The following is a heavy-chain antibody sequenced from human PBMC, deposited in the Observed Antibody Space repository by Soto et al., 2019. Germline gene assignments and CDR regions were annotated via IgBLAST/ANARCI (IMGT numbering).Heavy chain of an antibody. CDR1: GDSITSNSYF. J-gene: IGHJ5*02. Sequence: PSETLSLTCTVSGDSITSNSYFWAWIRQPPGKGLEWIGSIYYSGSTYYNPSLKSRVTISVDRSKNQFSLKLSSVTAADTAVYYCARVPAPWGQGTLVTVSS. V-gene: IGHV4-39*07. CDR3: ARVPAP. CDR2: IYYSGST.